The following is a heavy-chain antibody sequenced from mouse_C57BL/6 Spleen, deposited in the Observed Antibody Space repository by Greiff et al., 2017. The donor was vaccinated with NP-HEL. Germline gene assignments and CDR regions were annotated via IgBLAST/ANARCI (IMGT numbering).Heavy chain of an antibody. D-gene: IGHD4-1*01. V-gene: IGHV5-6*01. CDR2: ISSGGSYT. CDR3: LGAMDY. J-gene: IGHJ4*01. Sequence: EVILVESGGDLVKPGGSLKLSCAASGFTFSSYGMSWVRQTPDKRLEWVATISSGGSYTYYPDSVKGRFTISRDNAKNTLYLQMSSLKSEDTAMYYCLGAMDYWGQGTSVTVSS. CDR1: GFTFSSYG.